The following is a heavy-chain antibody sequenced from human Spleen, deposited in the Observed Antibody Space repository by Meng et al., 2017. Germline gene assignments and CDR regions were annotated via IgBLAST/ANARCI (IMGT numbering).Heavy chain of an antibody. J-gene: IGHJ4*02. D-gene: IGHD5-24*01. Sequence: GESLKISCAASGFTFSSYAMNWVRQAPGKGLEWVSGFSASGGSTYYADSVKGRFTISRDNSKNMLYLQMNSLRAEDTAIYYCAKDRGLAMADYWGQGTLVTVSS. CDR2: FSASGGST. CDR1: GFTFSSYA. CDR3: AKDRGLAMADY. V-gene: IGHV3-23*01.